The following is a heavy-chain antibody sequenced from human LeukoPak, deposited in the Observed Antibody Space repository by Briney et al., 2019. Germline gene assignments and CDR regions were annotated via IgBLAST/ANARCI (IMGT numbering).Heavy chain of an antibody. V-gene: IGHV4-59*01. Sequence: SETLSLTCTVSGSSISSYYWSWIRQPPGKGLEWIGYIYYSGSTNYNPSLKSRVTISVDTSKNQFSLKLSSVTAADTAVYYCARDQNDYGGNGAFDIWGQGTMVTVSS. CDR2: IYYSGST. CDR1: GSSISSYY. CDR3: ARDQNDYGGNGAFDI. D-gene: IGHD4-23*01. J-gene: IGHJ3*02.